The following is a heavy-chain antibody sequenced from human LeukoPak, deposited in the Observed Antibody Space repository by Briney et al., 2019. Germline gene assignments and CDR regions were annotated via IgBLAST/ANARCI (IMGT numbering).Heavy chain of an antibody. Sequence: GGSLRLSCGASGFLLNTNYMTWVPQAPGRGLEWVSFIYADGNTYHAVSVKGRFTISRDISKNAVYLQMNSLRAEDTAVYYCARDSSGDANFDSWGQGTLVTVSS. D-gene: IGHD4-17*01. V-gene: IGHV3-53*01. CDR3: ARDSSGDANFDS. CDR1: GFLLNTNY. J-gene: IGHJ4*02. CDR2: IYADGNT.